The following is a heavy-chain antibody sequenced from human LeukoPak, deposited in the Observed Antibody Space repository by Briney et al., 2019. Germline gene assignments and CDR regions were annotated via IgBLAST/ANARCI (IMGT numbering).Heavy chain of an antibody. V-gene: IGHV1-69*05. CDR1: GGTFSSYA. Sequence: GASVKVSCKAAGGTFSSYAISWVRQSPGQGLDWMGAIIPIFGTDNYAQKFQGRVTITTDESTSTAYMELSSLRSEDTAVYYCAGSFHCSSTSCYRAFDIWGQGTMVTVSS. CDR3: AGSFHCSSTSCYRAFDI. CDR2: IIPIFGTD. J-gene: IGHJ3*02. D-gene: IGHD2-2*01.